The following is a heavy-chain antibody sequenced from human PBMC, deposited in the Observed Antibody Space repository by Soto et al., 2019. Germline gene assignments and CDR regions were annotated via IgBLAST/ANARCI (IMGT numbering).Heavy chain of an antibody. D-gene: IGHD3-9*01. CDR3: AREITVRYFDWFDP. V-gene: IGHV1-18*01. Sequence: ASVKVSCQASGYTFTSYGISWVRQAPGQGLEWMGWISAYNGNTNYAQKLQGRVTMTTDTSTSTAYMELRSLRSDDTAVYYCAREITVRYFDWFDPWGQGTLVTVSS. CDR1: GYTFTSYG. J-gene: IGHJ5*02. CDR2: ISAYNGNT.